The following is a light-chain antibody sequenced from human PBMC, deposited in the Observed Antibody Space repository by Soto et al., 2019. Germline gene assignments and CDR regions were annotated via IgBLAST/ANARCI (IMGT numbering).Light chain of an antibody. J-gene: IGKJ1*01. CDR1: QSVSSNF. CDR3: QQYGSSPPWT. V-gene: IGKV3-20*01. Sequence: EIVLTQSPGTLSLSPGERATLSCRASQSVSSNFLAWYQQKPGQAPRLLIYGASSRATGIPDRFSGSGSGTAFTITISRLEPEDFAVYYCQQYGSSPPWTFGQGTKVEIK. CDR2: GAS.